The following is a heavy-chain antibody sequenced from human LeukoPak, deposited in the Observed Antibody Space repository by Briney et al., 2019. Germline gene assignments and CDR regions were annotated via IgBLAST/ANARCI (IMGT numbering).Heavy chain of an antibody. V-gene: IGHV3-7*03. D-gene: IGHD3-22*01. CDR1: GFVFGHSW. J-gene: IGHJ4*02. CDR3: VRDRGYSTFDY. CDR2: INLDGSEI. Sequence: GGSLRLSCEASGFVFGHSWMSWVRQAPGKGLEWVANINLDGSEINYLDSLTGRLTISRDNAKDSLYLQMNGLRAEDTAVYFCVRDRGYSTFDYWGQGTLITVSS.